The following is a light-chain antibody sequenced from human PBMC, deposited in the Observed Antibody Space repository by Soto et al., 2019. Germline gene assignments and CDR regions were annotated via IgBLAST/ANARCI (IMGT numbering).Light chain of an antibody. CDR1: NSNIGANT. Sequence: QSVLTQPPSASGTPGQRVAFSCSGSNSNIGANTVNWYQQLPGAAPKLLIYSHSQRPSGVPDRFSGSKSGTSASLAISGLQSDDEADSYCAAWDESLNGYLFGSGTKVTVL. CDR2: SHS. V-gene: IGLV1-44*01. CDR3: AAWDESLNGYL. J-gene: IGLJ1*01.